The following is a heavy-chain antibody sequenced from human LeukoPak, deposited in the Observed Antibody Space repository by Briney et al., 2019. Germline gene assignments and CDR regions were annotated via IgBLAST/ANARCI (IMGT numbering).Heavy chain of an antibody. V-gene: IGHV3-7*01. J-gene: IGHJ4*02. CDR2: IKEDGSEK. CDR1: GFTFSSYW. Sequence: PGGSLRLSCAASGFTFSSYWMSWVRQAPGKGLEWVASIKEDGSEKYYVDSVKGRFTISRDNAKKSLYLQMNSLRAEDTAVYYCARGRAHSSWSDYWGQGTLVTVSS. CDR3: ARGRAHSSWSDY. D-gene: IGHD6-13*01.